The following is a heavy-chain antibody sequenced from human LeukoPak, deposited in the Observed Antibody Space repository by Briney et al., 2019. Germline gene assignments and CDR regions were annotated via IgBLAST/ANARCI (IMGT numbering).Heavy chain of an antibody. CDR3: AKQAAAGSHIRDYFDY. V-gene: IGHV3-23*01. CDR2: IDGSGYST. CDR1: GVTLRSYA. D-gene: IGHD6-13*01. J-gene: IGHJ4*02. Sequence: GGSLRLSCAASGVTLRSYAMSWVRRAPGKGLEWVSSIDGSGYSTYYADSVKGRFTISRDNSKNTLYLQMNSLRAEDTAVYYCAKQAAAGSHIRDYFDYWGQGTLVTVSS.